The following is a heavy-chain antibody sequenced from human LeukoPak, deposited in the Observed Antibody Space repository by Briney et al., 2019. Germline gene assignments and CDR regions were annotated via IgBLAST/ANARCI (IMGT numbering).Heavy chain of an antibody. CDR2: FYHSGIT. CDR3: ASQRYTSGRSDY. V-gene: IGHV4-59*08. CDR1: GGSISSYY. J-gene: IGHJ4*02. Sequence: SETLSLTCTVSGGSISSYYWSWIRQPPGKGLEWIGYFYHSGITKYNPSLKSRVTISVDTSKNQFSLKLSSVTAADTAIYYCASQRYTSGRSDYWGQGTQVTVSS. D-gene: IGHD6-25*01.